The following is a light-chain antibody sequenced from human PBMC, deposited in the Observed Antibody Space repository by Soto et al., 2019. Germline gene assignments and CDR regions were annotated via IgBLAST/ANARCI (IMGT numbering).Light chain of an antibody. CDR1: QTVRSSY. CDR3: HQYGSSRNT. Sequence: DMVLTQSPGTLSLSPGETATLSCRASQTVRSSYLAWYQQKPGQAPRLLIYAASSRATGIPDRFSGSGSGTDFTLTISRLEPGDFAVYYCHQYGSSRNTFGQGPKVDIK. J-gene: IGKJ2*01. CDR2: AAS. V-gene: IGKV3-20*01.